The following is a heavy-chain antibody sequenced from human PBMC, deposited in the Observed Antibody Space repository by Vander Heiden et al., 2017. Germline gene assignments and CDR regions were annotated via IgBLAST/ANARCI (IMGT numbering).Heavy chain of an antibody. J-gene: IGHJ4*02. CDR1: GLTFSRYA. CDR3: AKVIGGSAKYYFDY. CDR2: ISGSGAST. Sequence: DVQLLESGGGLVQPGGSLRLPCAASGLTFSRYAMSWVRQAPGKGLEWVSVISGSGASTYYADSVKGRFTISRDNSKNTMYVQMNSLRAEDTAVYYCAKVIGGSAKYYFDYWGQGTLVTVSS. V-gene: IGHV3-23*01. D-gene: IGHD5-12*01.